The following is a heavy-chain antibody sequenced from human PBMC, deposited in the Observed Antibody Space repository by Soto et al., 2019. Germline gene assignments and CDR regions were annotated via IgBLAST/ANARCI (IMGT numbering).Heavy chain of an antibody. V-gene: IGHV4-4*02. CDR3: ARARSPGIVGAIAD. J-gene: IGHJ4*02. CDR2: IYHSGST. Sequence: QVQLQESGPGLVKPSGTLSLTCAVSGGSISSSNWWSWVRQPPGKGLGWIGEIYHSGSTNYNPSLQSRVTISVDQCKDQFSLKVSSVTAADTAVYYCARARSPGIVGAIADWGQGTLVTVSS. CDR1: GGSISSSNW. D-gene: IGHD1-26*01.